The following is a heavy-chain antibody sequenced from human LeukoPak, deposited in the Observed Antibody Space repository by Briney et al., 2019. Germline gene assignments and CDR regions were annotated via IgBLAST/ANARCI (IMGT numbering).Heavy chain of an antibody. CDR1: VGSISRYY. CDR3: ARVSCTSTSRPGWIDP. CDR2: IYDSSTT. V-gene: IGHV4-59*01. J-gene: IGHJ5*02. D-gene: IGHD2-2*01. Sequence: SETLSLTCTVSVGSISRYYWSWIRQPPGKGLGWIGHIYDSSTTNYNPSLKSRVTISLDTSKKQFSLKLSSVTAADTAVYYCARVSCTSTSRPGWIDPWGQGTLVTVSS.